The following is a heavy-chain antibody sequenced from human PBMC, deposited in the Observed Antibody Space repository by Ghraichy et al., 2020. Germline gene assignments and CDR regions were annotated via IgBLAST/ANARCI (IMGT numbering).Heavy chain of an antibody. CDR2: IYYSGST. CDR1: GGSISSSSYY. J-gene: IGHJ3*02. Sequence: SETLSLTCTVSGGSISSSSYYWGWIRQPPGKGLEWIGSIYYSGSTYYNPSLKSRVTISVDTSKNQFSLKLSSVTAADTAVYYCARQRPGMRDAFDIWGQGIMVTVSS. D-gene: IGHD6-13*01. V-gene: IGHV4-39*01. CDR3: ARQRPGMRDAFDI.